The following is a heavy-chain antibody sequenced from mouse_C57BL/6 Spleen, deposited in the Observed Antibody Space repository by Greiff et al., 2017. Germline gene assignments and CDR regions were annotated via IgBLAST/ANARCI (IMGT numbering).Heavy chain of an antibody. CDR1: GYSFTDYN. CDR2: ISPNYGTT. CDR3: AKGIYYDYDFAY. V-gene: IGHV1-39*01. J-gene: IGHJ3*01. D-gene: IGHD2-4*01. Sequence: EVQLQQSGPELVKPGASVKISCKASGYSFTDYNMNWVKQSNGKSLEWIGVISPNYGTTSYNQKFKGKATLTVDQSSSTAYMQLNSPTSEDSAVYYCAKGIYYDYDFAYWGQGTLVTVSA.